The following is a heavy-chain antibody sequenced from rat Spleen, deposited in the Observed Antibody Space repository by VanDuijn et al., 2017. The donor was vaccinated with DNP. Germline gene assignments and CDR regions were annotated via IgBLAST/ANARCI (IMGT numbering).Heavy chain of an antibody. J-gene: IGHJ1*01. CDR1: GFIFSNYY. V-gene: IGHV5-25*01. CDR2: ISTSGSRT. D-gene: IGHD1-2*01. Sequence: EVQLVESGGDLVQPGRSLKLSCAASGFIFSNYYMAWVRQAPKKGLEWVAAISTSGSRTYYPDSVKGRFTISRDAAKSSLYLQMNSLKSEDTATYYCARGSSSIYWYFDFWGPGTMVTVSS. CDR3: ARGSSSIYWYFDF.